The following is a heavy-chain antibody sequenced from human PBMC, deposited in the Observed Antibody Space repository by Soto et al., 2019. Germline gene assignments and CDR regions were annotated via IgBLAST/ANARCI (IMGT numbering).Heavy chain of an antibody. CDR2: ISYGGVNK. Sequence: QVQLVESGGGVVQPGGSLRLSCAASGFTFSTSVMHWVRQAPGKGLEWMAIISYGGVNKYYADSVKGRFTISRDISESTLCLLMNSLRTEDTAVYYRARGEFEDGRGHFDYWGQGTLVSVSS. CDR3: ARGEFEDGRGHFDY. CDR1: GFTFSTSV. D-gene: IGHD3-10*01. V-gene: IGHV3-30-3*01. J-gene: IGHJ4*02.